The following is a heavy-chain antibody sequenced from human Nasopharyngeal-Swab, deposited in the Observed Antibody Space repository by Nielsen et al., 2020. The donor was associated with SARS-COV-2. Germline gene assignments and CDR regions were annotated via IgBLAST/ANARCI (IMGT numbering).Heavy chain of an antibody. Sequence: WIRQPPGKGLEWVSSISDSGSDTYYADSVKGRPTISRDNSKNTLYLQMSSLRAEDTAVYYCAKLIAVTGTDDYWGQGTLVTVSS. CDR3: AKLIAVTGTDDY. V-gene: IGHV3-23*01. CDR2: ISDSGSDT. D-gene: IGHD6-19*01. J-gene: IGHJ4*02.